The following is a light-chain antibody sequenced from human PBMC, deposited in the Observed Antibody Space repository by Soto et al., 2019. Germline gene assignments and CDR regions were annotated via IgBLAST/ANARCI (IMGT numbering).Light chain of an antibody. CDR2: GAS. CDR3: QQYGSSPGT. V-gene: IGKV3-20*01. Sequence: EIVLTQSPGTLSSSPGERVTLSCRASQSVTSNYLAWYQQKPGQSPRLLIFGASIRDTGLPDRFSGGGSGTDFTLTISRLEPEDSAVYYCQQYGSSPGTFGQRTKVEIK. J-gene: IGKJ1*01. CDR1: QSVTSNY.